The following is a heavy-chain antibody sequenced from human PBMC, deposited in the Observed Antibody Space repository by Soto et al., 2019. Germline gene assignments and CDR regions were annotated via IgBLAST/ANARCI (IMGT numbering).Heavy chain of an antibody. J-gene: IGHJ6*02. CDR3: RRSSRYSTDV. V-gene: IGHV4-39*01. D-gene: IGHD6-13*01. CDR1: GDSIRSSSY. CDR2: IYSTGNT. Sequence: SDTLSLTSTGSGDSIRSSSYWGWIRQPPGKGLEWIGSIYSTGNTYYNPSLNSQVTISVDTSKNQFSLNVISVTAADTAVYYCRRSSRYSTDVWGQGTTVT.